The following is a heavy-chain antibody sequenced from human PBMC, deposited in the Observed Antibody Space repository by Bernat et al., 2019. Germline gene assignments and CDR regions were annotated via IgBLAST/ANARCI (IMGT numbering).Heavy chain of an antibody. D-gene: IGHD3-3*01. V-gene: IGHV3-21*01. Sequence: EVQLVESGGGLVKPGGSLRLSCAASGFTFSSYSMNWVRQAPGKGLEWVSSISSSSSYIYYADSVKGRFTISRDNAKNSLYLQMNSLRAEDTAVYYCARDIWPDFWSGHYPPSNWFDPWGQGTLVTVSS. CDR2: ISSSSSYI. CDR1: GFTFSSYS. J-gene: IGHJ5*02. CDR3: ARDIWPDFWSGHYPPSNWFDP.